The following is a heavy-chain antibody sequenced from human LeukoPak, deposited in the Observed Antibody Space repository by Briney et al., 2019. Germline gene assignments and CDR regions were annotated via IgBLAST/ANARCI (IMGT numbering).Heavy chain of an antibody. CDR3: ARENNRECSTSSCPRDY. V-gene: IGHV3-21*01. CDR2: ISRTGDSI. J-gene: IGHJ4*02. Sequence: PAESLRLSCATSGFTFSGYSMNWFRQVPGKGLEWVAAISRTGDSITYADSVRGRFTISRDNAKDSLYLQMNSLRAEDTAVYFCARENNRECSTSSCPRDYWGQGTLVTVSS. CDR1: GFTFSGYS. D-gene: IGHD2-2*01.